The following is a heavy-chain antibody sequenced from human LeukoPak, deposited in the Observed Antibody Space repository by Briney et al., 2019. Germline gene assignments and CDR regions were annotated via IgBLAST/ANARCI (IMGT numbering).Heavy chain of an antibody. V-gene: IGHV4-39*07. CDR2: IYYSGST. J-gene: IGHJ4*02. D-gene: IGHD5-24*01. CDR3: ARGGHGDGYDKIDY. CDR1: GGSISSSSYY. Sequence: SETLSLTCTVSGGSISSSSYYWGWIRQPPGKGLEWIGSIYYSGSTYYNPSLKSRVTISVDTSKNQFSLKLSSVTAADTAVYYCARGGHGDGYDKIDYWGQGTLVTVSS.